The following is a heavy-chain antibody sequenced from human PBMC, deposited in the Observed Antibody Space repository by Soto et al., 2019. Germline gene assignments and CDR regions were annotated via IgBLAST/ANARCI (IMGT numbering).Heavy chain of an antibody. V-gene: IGHV3-9*01. D-gene: IGHD3-10*01. CDR3: VRDRDYGSGSLSFDY. CDR1: GFNFDDYA. CDR2: ISWISDNI. J-gene: IGHJ4*02. Sequence: EVQLVESGGGLVQPGRSLRLSCAASGFNFDDYAMYWVRQAPGKGLEWVSGISWISDNIAYADSVQGRFTISRDNAKNYLYLQMNSLRAGDTALYYCVRDRDYGSGSLSFDYWGQGGLVTVSS.